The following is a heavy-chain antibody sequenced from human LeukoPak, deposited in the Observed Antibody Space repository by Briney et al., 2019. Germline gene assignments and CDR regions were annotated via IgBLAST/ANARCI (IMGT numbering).Heavy chain of an antibody. CDR3: ALRYFDRDY. CDR2: IYYSGST. CDR1: GGSISSSNYY. J-gene: IGHJ4*02. V-gene: IGHV4-39*01. D-gene: IGHD3-9*01. Sequence: PSETLSLTCTVSGGSISSSNYYWVWIRQPPEKGLEWVGSIYYSGSTYYNPSLKSRVTISVDTSKNQFSLKLSSVTAADTAVYYCALRYFDRDYWGQGTLVTVSS.